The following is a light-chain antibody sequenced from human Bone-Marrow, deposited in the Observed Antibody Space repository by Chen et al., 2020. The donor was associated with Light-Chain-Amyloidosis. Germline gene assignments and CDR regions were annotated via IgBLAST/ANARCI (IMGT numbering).Light chain of an antibody. CDR3: SSYTGGNSPYV. Sequence: QSALTQPPSASGSPGQSVTISCTGTSSDVGGYNYVSWYQQHPGKAPKLMIYEVSKRPSGVPDRFSGSKSANTASLTVSGLQAEDGADYYCSSYTGGNSPYVFGTGTKVTVL. CDR2: EVS. V-gene: IGLV2-8*01. J-gene: IGLJ1*01. CDR1: SSDVGGYNY.